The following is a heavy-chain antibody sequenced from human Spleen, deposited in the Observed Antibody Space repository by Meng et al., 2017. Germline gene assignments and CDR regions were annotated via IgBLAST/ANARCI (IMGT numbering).Heavy chain of an antibody. CDR2: IYYSGST. CDR1: GCSISSSSYY. V-gene: IGHV4-39*07. Sequence: SETLSLTCTVSGCSISSSSYYWGWLRQPPGKGLEWIGSIYYSGSTYYNPSLKSRVTISVDTYKNQFSLKLSSVTAADADVYYCARDHPGQWLGFDYWGQGTLVTVSS. D-gene: IGHD5-12*01. CDR3: ARDHPGQWLGFDY. J-gene: IGHJ4*02.